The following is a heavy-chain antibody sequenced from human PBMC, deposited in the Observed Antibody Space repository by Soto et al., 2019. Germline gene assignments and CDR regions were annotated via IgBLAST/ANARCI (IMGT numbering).Heavy chain of an antibody. D-gene: IGHD2-2*01. J-gene: IGHJ6*02. CDR1: GYTFTSYY. Sequence: GASVKVSCKASGYTFTSYYMHWVRQAPGQGLEWMGIINPSGGSTSYAQKFQGRVTMTRDTSTSTVYMELSSLRSEDTAVYYCARDHRDEGYCISTSCYNYYYYGMDVWGQGTTVTVSS. CDR2: INPSGGST. CDR3: ARDHRDEGYCISTSCYNYYYYGMDV. V-gene: IGHV1-46*03.